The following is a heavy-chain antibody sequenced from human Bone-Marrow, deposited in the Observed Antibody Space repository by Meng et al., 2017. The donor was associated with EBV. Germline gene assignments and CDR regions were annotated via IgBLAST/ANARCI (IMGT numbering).Heavy chain of an antibody. Sequence: QVQLVQSGSELKKPXALVKVSCKASGYSLSTFAMNWVRQAPGQGLEWMGWINTNTGYATYAQGFRGRFVFSLETSVSTAYLQINSLKTGDSAIYYCARGLAYGDYGVDYWGQGTLVTVSS. CDR3: ARGLAYGDYGVDY. J-gene: IGHJ4*02. CDR1: GYSLSTFA. CDR2: INTNTGYA. D-gene: IGHD2-21*01. V-gene: IGHV7-4-1*02.